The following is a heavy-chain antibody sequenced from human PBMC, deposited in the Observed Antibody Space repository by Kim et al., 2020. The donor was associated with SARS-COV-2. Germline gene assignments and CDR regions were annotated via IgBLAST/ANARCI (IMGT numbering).Heavy chain of an antibody. J-gene: IGHJ4*02. V-gene: IGHV1-69*04. CDR1: GGTFSSYA. CDR2: IIPILGIA. D-gene: IGHD6-13*01. Sequence: SVKVSCKASGGTFSSYAISWVRQAPGQGLEWMGRIIPILGIANYAQKFQGRVTITADKSTSTAYMELSSLRSEDTAVYYCARDIGYSSLDYWGREPWSPSPQ. CDR3: ARDIGYSSLDY.